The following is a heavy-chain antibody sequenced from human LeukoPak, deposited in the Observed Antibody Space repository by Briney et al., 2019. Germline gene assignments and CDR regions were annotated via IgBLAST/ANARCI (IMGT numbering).Heavy chain of an antibody. CDR1: GVGFGSRS. CDR2: IKQDESEK. V-gene: IGHV3-7*01. D-gene: IGHD2-15*01. J-gene: IGHJ3*02. CDR3: ARDWGYYAFDI. Sequence: APGVGFGSRSLCSVHQYKKKGLGWVASIKQDESEKYYGDSVKGRFAVSRDNAKNSLFLQMNSLRAEDTAVYYCARDWGYYAFDIWGQGTMVTVSS.